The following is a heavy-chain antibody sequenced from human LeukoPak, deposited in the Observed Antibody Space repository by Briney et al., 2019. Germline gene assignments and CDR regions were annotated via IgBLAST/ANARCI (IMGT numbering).Heavy chain of an antibody. CDR1: GFTFTSYA. V-gene: IGHV3-23*01. D-gene: IGHD2-15*01. J-gene: IGHJ4*02. CDR3: TKAPVISCSGAFCYPFDF. CDR2: TVGSRPDT. Sequence: PGGSLPLSCAASGFTFTSYAMSWVRPTPGKGREWVSATVGSRPDTYHADSVKGRFTASRDNSRNTLYLQMNSLRVEDTAVYYCTKAPVISCSGAFCYPFDFGGQGTLVTVSS.